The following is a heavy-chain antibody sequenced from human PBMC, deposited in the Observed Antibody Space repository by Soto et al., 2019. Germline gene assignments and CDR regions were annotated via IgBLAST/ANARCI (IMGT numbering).Heavy chain of an antibody. J-gene: IGHJ4*02. CDR3: AKGRYDFWSPYYFDS. CDR2: ITWNSRVL. V-gene: IGHV3-9*01. D-gene: IGHD3-3*01. CDR1: GLNFDDFA. Sequence: PGGSLRLSCVGTGLNFDDFAMHWVRQAPGKCLEWVSGITWNSRVLAYADSVKGRFPISRDNARNSLYLQMDSLRDEDTALYYFAKGRYDFWSPYYFDSWGQGTLVTV.